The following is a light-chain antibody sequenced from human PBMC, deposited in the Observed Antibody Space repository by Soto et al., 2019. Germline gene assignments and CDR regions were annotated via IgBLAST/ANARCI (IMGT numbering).Light chain of an antibody. CDR1: SSDIGGYNY. CDR3: SSYTSTSTLYV. J-gene: IGLJ1*01. V-gene: IGLV2-14*03. Sequence: QSALTQPASVSGSPGQSITISCTGTSSDIGGYNYVSWYQQLPGKVPKLIIYDVSNRPSGVSDRFSGSKSGNAASLTISGPPAEDVADYYCSSYTSTSTLYVFGTGTKLTVL. CDR2: DVS.